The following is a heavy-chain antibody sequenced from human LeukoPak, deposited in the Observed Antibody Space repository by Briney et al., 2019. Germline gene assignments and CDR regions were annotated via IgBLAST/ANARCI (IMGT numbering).Heavy chain of an antibody. CDR3: ARGRYCSGGSCYVNWFDP. D-gene: IGHD2-15*01. Sequence: GSLRLSCAASGFTFSDHFMTWIRQPPGKGLEWIGEINHSGSTNYNPSLKSRVTISVDTSKNQFSLKLSSVTAADTAVYYCARGRYCSGGSCYVNWFDPWGQGTLVTVSS. CDR2: INHSGST. CDR1: GFTFSDHF. J-gene: IGHJ5*02. V-gene: IGHV4-34*01.